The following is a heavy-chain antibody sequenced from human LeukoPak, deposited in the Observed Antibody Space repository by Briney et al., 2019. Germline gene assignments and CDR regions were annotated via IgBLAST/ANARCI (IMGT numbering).Heavy chain of an antibody. J-gene: IGHJ4*02. Sequence: GGSLRLSCAASGFTFSDYYMSWLRQAPGKGLEWVSYISSSGSTIYYADSVKGRFTISRDNAKNSLYLQMNSLRAEDTAVYYCARDHSEQYYFDYWGQGTLVTVSS. D-gene: IGHD1/OR15-1a*01. V-gene: IGHV3-11*01. CDR3: ARDHSEQYYFDY. CDR1: GFTFSDYY. CDR2: ISSSGSTI.